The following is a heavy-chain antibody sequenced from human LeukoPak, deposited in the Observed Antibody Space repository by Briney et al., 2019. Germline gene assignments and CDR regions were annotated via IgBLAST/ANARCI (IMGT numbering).Heavy chain of an antibody. J-gene: IGHJ3*02. CDR2: ISSNGGST. V-gene: IGHV3-64*01. D-gene: IGHD6-19*01. Sequence: GRSLRLSCAASGFTFDDYAMHWVRQAPGKGLEYVSAISSNGGSTYYANSVKGRFTISRDNSKNTLYLQMGSLRAEDMAVYYCARGTYSSGWDDAFDIWGQGTMVTVSS. CDR1: GFTFDDYA. CDR3: ARGTYSSGWDDAFDI.